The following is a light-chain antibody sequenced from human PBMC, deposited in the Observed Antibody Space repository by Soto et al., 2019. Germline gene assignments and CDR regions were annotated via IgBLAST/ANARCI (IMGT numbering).Light chain of an antibody. J-gene: IGLJ1*01. CDR2: DVT. V-gene: IGLV2-8*01. CDR3: SSYAGSNSDV. Sequence: QSALTQPPSASGSPGQSVTISCTGTSSDVGSYNYVSWYQHHPGKAPKLMVYDVTKRPSGVPDRFSGSKSGNTASLTVSGLQAEDEADYYCSSYAGSNSDVFGTGTKLTVL. CDR1: SSDVGSYNY.